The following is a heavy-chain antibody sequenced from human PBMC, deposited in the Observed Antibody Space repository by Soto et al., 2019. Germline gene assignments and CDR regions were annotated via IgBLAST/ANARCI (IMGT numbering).Heavy chain of an antibody. J-gene: IGHJ4*02. CDR2: INPKSGGT. CDR3: ARDLAKGGGSAGFDY. Sequence: QVQLVQSGAEVKKPGASVNVSCKASGYTFTVYYMHWVRQAPGQGLEWMGWINPKSGGTMYPLKFQGRVTMTWDTSISTAYMALIRLRSDDTAVYYCARDLAKGGGSAGFDYWGQGTLVTVSS. D-gene: IGHD1-26*01. V-gene: IGHV1-2*02. CDR1: GYTFTVYY.